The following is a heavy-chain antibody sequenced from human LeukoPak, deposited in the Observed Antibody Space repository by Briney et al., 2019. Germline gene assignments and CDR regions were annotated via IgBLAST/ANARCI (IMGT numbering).Heavy chain of an antibody. D-gene: IGHD3-9*01. CDR3: TRDTLLRYFDWFVPFDY. CDR2: IRSRAYGGTT. CDR1: GFTFGDYA. J-gene: IGHJ4*02. V-gene: IGHV3-49*03. Sequence: GRSLRLSCTASGFTFGDYAMSWFRQAPGKRLEWVGFIRSRAYGGTTEYAASVKGRFTISRDDSKSIAYLQMNSLKTEDTAVYYCTRDTLLRYFDWFVPFDYWGQGTLVTVSS.